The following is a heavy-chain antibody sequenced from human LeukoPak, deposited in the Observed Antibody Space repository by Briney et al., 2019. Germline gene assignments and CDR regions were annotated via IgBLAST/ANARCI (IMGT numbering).Heavy chain of an antibody. CDR3: AREYDFWSGYLN. Sequence: QPGGSLRLSCAASGFTVSTNYMTWVRQAPGKGLEWVSVIYSGGSTYYADSVKGRFTISRDISKNTLYLQMNSLRAEDTAVYYCAREYDFWSGYLNWGQGTLVTVSS. J-gene: IGHJ4*02. CDR2: IYSGGST. CDR1: GFTVSTNY. D-gene: IGHD3-3*01. V-gene: IGHV3-53*01.